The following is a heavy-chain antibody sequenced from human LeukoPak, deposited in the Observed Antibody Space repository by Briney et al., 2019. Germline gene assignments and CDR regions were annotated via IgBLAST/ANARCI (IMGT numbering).Heavy chain of an antibody. V-gene: IGHV3-21*01. Sequence: GGSLRLSCAASGFTFNIYAMNWVRLAPGKGLEWVASISSNSDFMVYADSVRSRFAISRDNARNSLYLQINSLRVDDTGLYYCTSELGIVGGRRNDCWGQGTLVTVSS. D-gene: IGHD1-26*01. J-gene: IGHJ4*02. CDR2: ISSNSDFM. CDR1: GFTFNIYA. CDR3: TSELGIVGGRRNDC.